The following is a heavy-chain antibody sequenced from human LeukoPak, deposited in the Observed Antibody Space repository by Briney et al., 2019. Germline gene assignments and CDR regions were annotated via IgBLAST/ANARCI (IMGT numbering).Heavy chain of an antibody. CDR3: AKGPVRYFDWLSN. V-gene: IGHV3-30*18. J-gene: IGHJ4*02. CDR1: GFTFSSSG. CDR2: ISYDGSNK. D-gene: IGHD3-9*01. Sequence: GGSLRLSCAASGFTFSSSGMHWVRQAPGKGLEWVTVISYDGSNKYYADSVKGRFTISRDNSKNTLYLQMNSLRAEDTAVYYCAKGPVRYFDWLSNWGQGTLVTVSS.